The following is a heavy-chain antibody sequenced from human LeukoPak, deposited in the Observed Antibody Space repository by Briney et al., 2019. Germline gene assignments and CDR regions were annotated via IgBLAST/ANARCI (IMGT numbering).Heavy chain of an antibody. J-gene: IGHJ6*03. CDR1: GFTFSSYA. CDR2: IKQDGSEK. D-gene: IGHD1-26*01. V-gene: IGHV3-7*01. Sequence: PGGSLRLSCAASGFTFSSYAMNWVRQAPGKGLEWVANIKQDGSEKYYVDSVKGRFTISRDNAKNSLYLQMNSLRAEDTAVYYCARARKGAPYYYYMDVWGKGTTVTISS. CDR3: ARARKGAPYYYYMDV.